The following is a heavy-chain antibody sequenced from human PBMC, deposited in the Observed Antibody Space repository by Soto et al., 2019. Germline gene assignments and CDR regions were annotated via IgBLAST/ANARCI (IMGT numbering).Heavy chain of an antibody. CDR2: INAGNGNT. D-gene: IGHD3-9*01. J-gene: IGHJ5*02. CDR3: ARDSRSYDILTGYWWFDP. V-gene: IGHV1-3*01. CDR1: GYTFTSYA. Sequence: ASVKVSCKASGYTFTSYAMHWVRQAPGQRLEWMGWINAGNGNTKYSQKFQGRVTITRDTSASTAYMELSSLRSEDTAVYHCARDSRSYDILTGYWWFDPWGQGTLVTVSS.